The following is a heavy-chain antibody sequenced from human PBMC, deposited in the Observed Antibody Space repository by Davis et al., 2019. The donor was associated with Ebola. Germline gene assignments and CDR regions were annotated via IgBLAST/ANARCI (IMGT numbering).Heavy chain of an antibody. CDR3: ARDGSGSSSPHETYYYYGMDV. CDR1: EFTFSSYP. J-gene: IGHJ6*02. D-gene: IGHD3-10*01. Sequence: GESLKTSCAASEFTFSSYPMHWVRQAPGKGLEGLAVISYDGSNKYYADSVKGRFTISRDNSKNTLYLQMNSLRAEDTAVYYCARDGSGSSSPHETYYYYGMDVWGQGTTVTVSS. V-gene: IGHV3-30-3*01. CDR2: ISYDGSNK.